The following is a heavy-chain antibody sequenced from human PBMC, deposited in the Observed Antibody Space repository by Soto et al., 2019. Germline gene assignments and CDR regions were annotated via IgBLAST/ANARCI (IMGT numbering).Heavy chain of an antibody. CDR2: ISAYNGNT. V-gene: IGHV1-18*04. CDR3: ARGGGDYSSSRFSLYYFDY. D-gene: IGHD6-13*01. J-gene: IGHJ4*02. CDR1: GYTFTNYG. Sequence: ASVKVSCKASGYTFTNYGISWVRQAPGQGLEWMGWISAYNGNTNYAQKLQGRVTMTRDTSTSTAYMELRSLRFDDTAVYYCARGGGDYSSSRFSLYYFDYWGLGTLVTVSS.